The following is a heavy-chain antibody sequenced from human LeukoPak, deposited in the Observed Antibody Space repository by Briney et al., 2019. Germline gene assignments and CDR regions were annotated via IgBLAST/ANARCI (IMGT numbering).Heavy chain of an antibody. V-gene: IGHV3-21*01. CDR3: XXXRXXXXTSGFYYYYDF. D-gene: IGHD3-22*01. CDR1: GYTFSSYS. Sequence: NTGGSLRLSCVASGYTFSSYSINWVRQAPGKGLEWVSSISVRSNYIYYADSVRGRFSISRDDARDSLYLQMNSLRAEDTAVDYXXXXRXXXXTSGFYYYYDFWGQGTLVTVSS. CDR2: ISVRSNYI. J-gene: IGHJ4*02.